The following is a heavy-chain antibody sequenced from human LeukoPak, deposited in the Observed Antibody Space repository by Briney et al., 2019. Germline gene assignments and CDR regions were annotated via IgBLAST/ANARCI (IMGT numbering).Heavy chain of an antibody. V-gene: IGHV4-4*07. D-gene: IGHD3-22*01. CDR1: GGSISSHY. J-gene: IGHJ5*02. CDR3: ARDRYYYDSSGYRWFDP. CDR2: IYTSGST. Sequence: PSETLSLTCTVSGGSISSHYWSWIRQPAGKGLEWIGRIYTSGSTNYNPSLKSRVTMSVDTSKNQFSLKLSSVTAADTAVYYCARDRYYYDSSGYRWFDPWGQGTLVTVSS.